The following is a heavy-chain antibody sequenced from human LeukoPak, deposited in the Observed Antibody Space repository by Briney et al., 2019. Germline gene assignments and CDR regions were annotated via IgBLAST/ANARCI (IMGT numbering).Heavy chain of an antibody. J-gene: IGHJ4*02. Sequence: GGSLRLSCAASGFTFSSYGMHWVRQAPGKGLEWVAVIWYDGSNKYYADSVKGRFTISRDNSKNTLYLQMNSLRAEDTAVYYCARGASGTLVDHWGQGTLVIVSS. V-gene: IGHV3-33*01. CDR2: IWYDGSNK. D-gene: IGHD1-26*01. CDR3: ARGASGTLVDH. CDR1: GFTFSSYG.